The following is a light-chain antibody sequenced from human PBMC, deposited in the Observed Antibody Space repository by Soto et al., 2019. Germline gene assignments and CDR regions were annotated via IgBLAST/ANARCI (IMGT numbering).Light chain of an antibody. CDR3: TSYTSTTLYV. V-gene: IGLV2-14*03. CDR2: EVS. J-gene: IGLJ1*01. Sequence: SVLTQPASVSGSPGQSITISCTGTSSDVGGYNYVSWYQQHPGKGPKLMIYEVSNRTSGVSNRFSGSKSGNTATLTISALQAVDEADYYCTSYTSTTLYVSGTAIKVTVX. CDR1: SSDVGGYNY.